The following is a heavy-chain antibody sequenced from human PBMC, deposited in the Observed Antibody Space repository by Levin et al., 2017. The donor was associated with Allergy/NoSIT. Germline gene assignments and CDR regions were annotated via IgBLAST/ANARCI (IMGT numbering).Heavy chain of an antibody. CDR2: MNPNSGNT. J-gene: IGHJ6*02. CDR3: ARGGTYCSSTSCYTSRRYYYYGMDV. D-gene: IGHD2-2*02. CDR1: GYTFTSYD. V-gene: IGHV1-8*01. Sequence: ASVKVSCKASGYTFTSYDINWVRQATGQGLEWMGWMNPNSGNTGYAQKFQGRVTMTRNTSISTAYMELSSLRSEDTAVYYCARGGTYCSSTSCYTSRRYYYYGMDVWGQGTTVTVSS.